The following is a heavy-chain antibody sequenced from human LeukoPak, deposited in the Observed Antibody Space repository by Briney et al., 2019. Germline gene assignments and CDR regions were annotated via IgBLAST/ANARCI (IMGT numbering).Heavy chain of an antibody. CDR2: IYYSGST. V-gene: IGHV4-59*01. D-gene: IGHD3-22*01. Sequence: SETLSLTCTVSGGSISSYYWSWIRQPPGKGLEWIGYIYYSGSTNHNPSLKSRVTISVDTSKNQFSLKLSSVTAADTAVYYCARVGYYDSSGYYKPPVYFDYWGQGTLVTVSS. J-gene: IGHJ4*02. CDR3: ARVGYYDSSGYYKPPVYFDY. CDR1: GGSISSYY.